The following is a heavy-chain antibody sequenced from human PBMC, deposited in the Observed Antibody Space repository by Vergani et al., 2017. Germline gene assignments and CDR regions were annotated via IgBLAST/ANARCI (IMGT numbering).Heavy chain of an antibody. CDR3: ARGIVATTFDY. CDR2: IYTSGST. D-gene: IGHD5-12*01. CDR1: GGSISSGSYY. Sequence: QVQLQESGPGLVKPSQTLSLTCTVPGGSISSGSYYWSWIRQPAGKGLEWIGRIYTSGSTNYNPSLKSRVTISVDTSKNQFSLKLSSVTAADTAVYYCARGIVATTFDYWGQGTLVTVSS. J-gene: IGHJ4*02. V-gene: IGHV4-61*02.